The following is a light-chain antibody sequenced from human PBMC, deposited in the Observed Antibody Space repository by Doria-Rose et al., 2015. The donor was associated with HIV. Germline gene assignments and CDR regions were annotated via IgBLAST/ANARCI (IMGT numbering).Light chain of an antibody. CDR1: QDISNY. J-gene: IGKJ1*01. CDR2: AAS. Sequence: MTQSPSSLSAFTGDRVTIPCRARQDISNYLAWYQQKPGKAPKLLIYAASTLQSGVPSRFSGSGSGTDFTLTISYLQSEDFATYYCQQYYSYPPTFGQGTKVEVK. V-gene: IGKV1-8*01. CDR3: QQYYSYPPT.